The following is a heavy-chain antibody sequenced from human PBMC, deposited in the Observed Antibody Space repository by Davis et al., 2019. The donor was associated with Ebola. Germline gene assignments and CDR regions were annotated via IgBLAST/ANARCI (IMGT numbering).Heavy chain of an antibody. Sequence: ASVPVSCKLSAYSLPELSMHWVRQAPGKGLEGTGGFYAEDGETIYAQKFQGRVTMTEDTSTDTAYMELSSLRSEDTAVYYCATVTIFGVVNYYYYGMDVWGQGITVTVSS. D-gene: IGHD3-3*01. CDR1: AYSLPELS. V-gene: IGHV1-24*01. CDR2: FYAEDGET. J-gene: IGHJ6*02. CDR3: ATVTIFGVVNYYYYGMDV.